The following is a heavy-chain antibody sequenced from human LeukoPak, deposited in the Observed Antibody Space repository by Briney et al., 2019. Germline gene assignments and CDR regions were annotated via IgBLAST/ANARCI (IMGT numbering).Heavy chain of an antibody. CDR1: GFTFSKYW. CDR2: IDNAGSIT. Sequence: GGSLRLSCAASGFTFSKYWIHWVRQAPGKGLVWVSRIDNAGSITTYADSVKGRFTISRDNAKSSLYLQMSSLRPEDTATYYCARDFQPRYCSSSSCSPAWGQGTTVTVSS. V-gene: IGHV3-74*03. J-gene: IGHJ6*02. CDR3: ARDFQPRYCSSSSCSPA. D-gene: IGHD2-2*01.